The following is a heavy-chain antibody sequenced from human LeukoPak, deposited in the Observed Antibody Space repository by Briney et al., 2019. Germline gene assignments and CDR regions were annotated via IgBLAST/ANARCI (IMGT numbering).Heavy chain of an antibody. V-gene: IGHV3-30*18. Sequence: GGSLRLSCAASGFTFSSYGMHWVRQAPGKGLEWVAVISYDGSNKCYADSVKGRYTISRDNSKNTLYLQMNSLRAEDTAVYYCAKVGRWLQLNAGGIDYWGQGTLVTVSS. J-gene: IGHJ4*02. CDR3: AKVGRWLQLNAGGIDY. CDR2: ISYDGSNK. CDR1: GFTFSSYG. D-gene: IGHD5-24*01.